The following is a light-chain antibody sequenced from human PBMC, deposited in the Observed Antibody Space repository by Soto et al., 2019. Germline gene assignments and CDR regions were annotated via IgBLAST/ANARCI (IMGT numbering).Light chain of an antibody. CDR1: SFNVGNNY. CDR2: END. CDR3: GTWDASLTAGV. Sequence: QSVLTQTPSISAAPGQTVTISCSGSSFNVGNNYVSWYQQLPGSAPKLLISENDKRPSDVPDRFSGSKSGTTATLGITGLQTGDEADYYCGTWDASLTAGVFGGGPKLTVL. V-gene: IGLV1-51*02. J-gene: IGLJ3*02.